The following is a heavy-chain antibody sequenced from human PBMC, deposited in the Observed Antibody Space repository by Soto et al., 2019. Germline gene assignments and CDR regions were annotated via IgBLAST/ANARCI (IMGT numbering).Heavy chain of an antibody. V-gene: IGHV1-8*01. D-gene: IGHD2-15*01. Sequence: ASVKVSCKASGYTFTNNVINWMRQAPGQGLEWMGWMNPNSGNTGYAQKFQGRVTMTEDTSTDTAYMELSSLRSEDTAVYYCATSSSLRYCSGGSCSYFDYWGQGTLVTLSS. CDR2: MNPNSGNT. J-gene: IGHJ4*02. CDR3: ATSSSLRYCSGGSCSYFDY. CDR1: GYTFTNNV.